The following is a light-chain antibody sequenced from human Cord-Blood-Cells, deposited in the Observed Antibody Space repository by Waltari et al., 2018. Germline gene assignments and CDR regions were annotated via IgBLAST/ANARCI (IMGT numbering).Light chain of an antibody. V-gene: IGLV1-47*01. CDR2: RNN. Sequence: QSVLTQPPSASGTPGQRVTISCSGSSSNIGSNYVYWYQQLPGTAPKLLIYRNNQRPSGGPDRFPGSKSGTSASLAISGLRSEDEADYYCAAWDDSLSGVFGGGTKLTVL. CDR3: AAWDDSLSGV. CDR1: SSNIGSNY. J-gene: IGLJ3*02.